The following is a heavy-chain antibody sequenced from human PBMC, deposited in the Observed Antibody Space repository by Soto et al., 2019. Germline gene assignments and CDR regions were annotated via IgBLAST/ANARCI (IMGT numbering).Heavy chain of an antibody. Sequence: GGSLRLSCAASGFTFSSYGMHWVRQAPGKGLEWVAVIWYDGSNKYYADSVKGRFTISRDNSKNTLYLQMNSLRAEDTAVYYCARGGYFDSSNYLAYWGLGTLVTAPQ. CDR1: GFTFSSYG. V-gene: IGHV3-33*01. CDR2: IWYDGSNK. J-gene: IGHJ4*02. CDR3: ARGGYFDSSNYLAY. D-gene: IGHD3-22*01.